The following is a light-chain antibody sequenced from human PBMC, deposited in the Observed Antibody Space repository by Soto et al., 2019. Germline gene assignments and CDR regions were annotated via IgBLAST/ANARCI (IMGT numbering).Light chain of an antibody. J-gene: IGLJ1*01. Sequence: QSVLTQPASVSGSPGQSISISCLGTSSDVGAFNYVYWYQHHPGKAPQLIIYDVTSRPSGVSSRFSASKSGNTASLTISGLQAEDEADYYCSSYTTRNTEVFGSGTKLTVL. CDR1: SSDVGAFNY. V-gene: IGLV2-14*03. CDR3: SSYTTRNTEV. CDR2: DVT.